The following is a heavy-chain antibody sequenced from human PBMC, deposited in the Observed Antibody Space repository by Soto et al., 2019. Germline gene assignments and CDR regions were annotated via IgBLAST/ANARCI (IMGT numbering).Heavy chain of an antibody. Sequence: EVQLVESGGGLVQPVGSLRLSCAASGFTVSSNYMSWVRQAPGKGLERVSIIYSGGTTYYADSVKGRFTISRDNSKNTLYLQMNSLRAEDTAVYYCARAGISQAAAGSLDCCPIDSWGQGTLVTVSS. V-gene: IGHV3-66*01. CDR2: IYSGGTT. CDR1: GFTVSSNY. D-gene: IGHD6-13*01. CDR3: ARAGISQAAAGSLDCCPIDS. J-gene: IGHJ4*02.